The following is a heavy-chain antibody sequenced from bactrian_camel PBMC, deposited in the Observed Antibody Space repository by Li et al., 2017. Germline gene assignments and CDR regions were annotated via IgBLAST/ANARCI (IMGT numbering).Heavy chain of an antibody. Sequence: VQLVESGGALVQPGGSLRLSCAASGFGFSSYAMSWVRQAPGKGLEWVSGIAGGGDVRTYYADSVKGRFTISRDNGKNTVYLQMNSLKSEDTALYYCATDFPWAVGGSSVAAQWNWGRGTQVTVS. D-gene: IGHD1*01. CDR3: ATDFPWAVGGSSVAAQWN. J-gene: IGHJ4*01. V-gene: IGHV3S40*01. CDR1: GFGFSSYA. CDR2: IAGGGDVRT.